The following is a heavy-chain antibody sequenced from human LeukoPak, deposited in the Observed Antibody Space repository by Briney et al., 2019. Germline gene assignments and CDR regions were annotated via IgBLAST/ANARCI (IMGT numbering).Heavy chain of an antibody. V-gene: IGHV3-21*01. CDR3: ARGLMGTVSDNFFDY. Sequence: GGSLGLSCAASGFTFMTYSMNWVRQALGMGLEWVSSISSGSSYIYYADSVKGRFTISRDNAKNSLYLQMNSLRAEDTAVYYCARGLMGTVSDNFFDYWGQGTLVTVSS. CDR2: ISSGSSYI. CDR1: GFTFMTYS. J-gene: IGHJ4*02. D-gene: IGHD1-7*01.